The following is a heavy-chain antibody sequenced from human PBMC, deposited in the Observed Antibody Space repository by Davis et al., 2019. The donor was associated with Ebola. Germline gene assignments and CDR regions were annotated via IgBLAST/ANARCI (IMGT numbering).Heavy chain of an antibody. J-gene: IGHJ4*02. D-gene: IGHD4-23*01. CDR1: GFTFDDYA. CDR2: IGWNSVSI. Sequence: GGSLRLSCAASGFTFDDYAMHWVRQAPGKGLEWVSGIGWNSVSIGYADSVKGRFTISRDNAKNSLYLQMNSLRVEDTAVYYCTRVIDGDYDGNWGQGTLVTVSS. CDR3: TRVIDGDYDGN. V-gene: IGHV3-9*01.